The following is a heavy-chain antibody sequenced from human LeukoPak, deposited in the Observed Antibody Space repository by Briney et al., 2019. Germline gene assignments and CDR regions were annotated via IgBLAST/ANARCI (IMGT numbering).Heavy chain of an antibody. CDR3: ARASGPGGSPTFDP. Sequence: GGSLRLSCATSGFTFSSYGMSWVRQAPGKGLEWVSAISGSGGTTFYADSVKGRFTISRDNSKNTLYLQMNSLRAEDTAVYYCARASGPGGSPTFDPWGQGTLVTVSS. D-gene: IGHD1-26*01. J-gene: IGHJ5*02. CDR2: ISGSGGTT. V-gene: IGHV3-23*01. CDR1: GFTFSSYG.